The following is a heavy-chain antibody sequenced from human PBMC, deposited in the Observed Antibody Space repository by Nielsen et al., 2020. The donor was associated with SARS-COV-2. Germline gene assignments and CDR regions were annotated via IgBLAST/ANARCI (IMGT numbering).Heavy chain of an antibody. V-gene: IGHV3-20*04. CDR3: ARDAAYSRFDY. D-gene: IGHD4-11*01. CDR1: GFTFDDYG. J-gene: IGHJ4*02. CDR2: INWSGDNT. Sequence: GGSLRLSCAASGFTFDDYGMSWVRQAPGKGLEWVSGINWSGDNTGYADSMKGRFTISRDNAGKSLYLQMNSLRAEDTAVYYCARDAAYSRFDYWGQGTLVTVSS.